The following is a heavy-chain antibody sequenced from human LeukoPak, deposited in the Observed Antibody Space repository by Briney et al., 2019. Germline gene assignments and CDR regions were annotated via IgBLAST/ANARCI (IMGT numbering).Heavy chain of an antibody. Sequence: SETLSLTCAVYGGSFSGYSWNWIRQPPGKGLEWIGNINHRGSTNYNSSLKSRVTISVDKSKNQFSLHLSSVTAADTAVYYCAGGVTIVRGTSKHFDYWGQGTLVTVSS. CDR1: GGSFSGYS. J-gene: IGHJ4*02. CDR2: INHRGST. CDR3: AGGVTIVRGTSKHFDY. D-gene: IGHD3-10*01. V-gene: IGHV4-34*01.